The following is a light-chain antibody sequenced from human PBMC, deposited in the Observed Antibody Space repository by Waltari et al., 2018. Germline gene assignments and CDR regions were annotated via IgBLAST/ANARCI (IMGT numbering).Light chain of an antibody. CDR2: DVS. V-gene: IGLV2-14*03. Sequence: QSALTHPASLPGSPGQSITTSCTGPSRYVGGFKLVSWYQQHPGKAPKLTIFDVSNPPSGLSSRFSGAKSGNTASLTISGLQAQDEADYYCSSYISSDTLELFGGGTSLTVL. CDR3: SSYISSDTLEL. CDR1: SRYVGGFKL. J-gene: IGLJ2*01.